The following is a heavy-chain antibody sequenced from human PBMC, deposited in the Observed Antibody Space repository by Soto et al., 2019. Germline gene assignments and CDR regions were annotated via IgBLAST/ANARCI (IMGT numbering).Heavy chain of an antibody. CDR2: ISAYNGNT. J-gene: IGHJ4*02. V-gene: IGHV1-18*01. D-gene: IGHD5-12*01. Sequence: GASVKVSCKASGYTFTSHGITWVRQAPGQGLEWMGWISAYNGNTNYTQNLQGRLTMTTDTSTSTAYMELRSLRSDDTAVYYCARDIGGDNSIAAYWGQGALVNVSS. CDR3: ARDIGGDNSIAAY. CDR1: GYTFTSHG.